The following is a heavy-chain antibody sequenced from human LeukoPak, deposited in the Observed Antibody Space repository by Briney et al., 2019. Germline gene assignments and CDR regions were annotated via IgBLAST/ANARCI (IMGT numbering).Heavy chain of an antibody. J-gene: IGHJ5*02. V-gene: IGHV4-4*07. Sequence: PSETLSLTCTVAGASLNNYHWTWIRQPAGKGLEWIGRIYLSGLSTSGSTNYNPSLSSRVTMSLDTSKKQFFLNLTSVTAADTAVYYCTRGYLDSGGHNSYAPWGQGTLVTVSS. CDR3: TRGYLDSGGHNSYAP. CDR2: IYLSGLSTSGST. D-gene: IGHD3-22*01. CDR1: GASLNNYH.